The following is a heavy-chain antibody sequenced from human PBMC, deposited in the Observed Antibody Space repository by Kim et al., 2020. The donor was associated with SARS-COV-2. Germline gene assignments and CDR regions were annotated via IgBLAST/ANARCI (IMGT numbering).Heavy chain of an antibody. J-gene: IGHJ4*02. CDR1: GFTFSSYS. Sequence: GGSLRLSCAASGFTFSSYSMNWVRQAPGKGLEWVSSISSSSSYIYYADSLKGRFTISRDNAKNSLYLQMNSLRAEDTAVYYCARDPMSAMVTATLDYWGQGTLVTVSS. CDR2: ISSSSSYI. CDR3: ARDPMSAMVTATLDY. V-gene: IGHV3-21*01. D-gene: IGHD2-21*02.